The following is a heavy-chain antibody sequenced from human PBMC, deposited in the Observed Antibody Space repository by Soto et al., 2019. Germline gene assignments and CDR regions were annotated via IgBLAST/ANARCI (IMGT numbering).Heavy chain of an antibody. CDR3: AREADIVVEPAALDY. D-gene: IGHD2-2*01. CDR1: GFTFSSYA. V-gene: IGHV3-30-3*01. CDR2: ISYDGSNK. Sequence: QVQLVESGGGVVQPGRSLRLSCAASGFTFSSYAMHWVRQAPGKGLEWVAVISYDGSNKYYADSVKGRFTISRDNSKNTLYLQMNSLRAEDTAVYYCAREADIVVEPAALDYWGQGTLVTVSS. J-gene: IGHJ4*02.